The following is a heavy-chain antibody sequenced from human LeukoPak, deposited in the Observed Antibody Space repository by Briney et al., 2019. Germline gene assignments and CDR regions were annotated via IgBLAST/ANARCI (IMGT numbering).Heavy chain of an antibody. V-gene: IGHV3-21*01. CDR1: GFTFSSYS. J-gene: IGHJ6*02. Sequence: GGSLRLSCAASGFTFSSYSMNWVRQAPGKGLEWVSPISSSSSYIYYADSVKGRFTISRDNAKNSLYLQMNSLRAEDTAVYYCARDRGASSSWPMDVWGQGTTVTVSS. CDR3: ARDRGASSSWPMDV. CDR2: ISSSSSYI. D-gene: IGHD6-13*01.